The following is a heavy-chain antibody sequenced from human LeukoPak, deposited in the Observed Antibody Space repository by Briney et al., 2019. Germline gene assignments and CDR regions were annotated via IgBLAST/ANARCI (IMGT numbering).Heavy chain of an antibody. V-gene: IGHV3-7*01. J-gene: IGHJ4*02. CDR3: ARDDTVTTRVGFID. D-gene: IGHD4-17*01. CDR2: IKQDGSEK. Sequence: PGGSLRLSCAASGFTFSSYWMSWVRQAPGKGQEWVANIKQDGSEKYYVDSVKGRFTISRDNAKNSLYLQMNSLRAEDTAVYYCARDDTVTTRVGFIDWGQGTLVTVSS. CDR1: GFTFSSYW.